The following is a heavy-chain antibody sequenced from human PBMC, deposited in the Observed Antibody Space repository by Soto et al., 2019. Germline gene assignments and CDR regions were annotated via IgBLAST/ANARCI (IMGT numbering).Heavy chain of an antibody. V-gene: IGHV1-69*13. CDR3: AILPSPYDSSGYYPYYFDY. CDR2: IIPIFGTA. D-gene: IGHD3-22*01. Sequence: SVKVSFKSSGGTFSSYAISWVRQAPGQGLEWMGGIIPIFGTANYAQKFQGRVTITADESTSTAYMELSSLRSEDTAVYYCAILPSPYDSSGYYPYYFDYWGQGTLVTVSS. J-gene: IGHJ4*02. CDR1: GGTFSSYA.